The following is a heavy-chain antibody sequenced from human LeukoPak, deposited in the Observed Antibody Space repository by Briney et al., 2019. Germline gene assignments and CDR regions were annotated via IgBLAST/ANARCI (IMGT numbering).Heavy chain of an antibody. CDR1: GYSFTSYW. Sequence: LGESLKISCKGSGYSFTSYWIGWVRLMPGKGLEWMGIIYPGDSDTRYSPSFQGQVTISADRSISTTYLQWSSLKASDTAMYYCARPLDAVAGTSSDYWGQGTLVTVSS. V-gene: IGHV5-51*01. J-gene: IGHJ4*02. CDR3: ARPLDAVAGTSSDY. D-gene: IGHD6-19*01. CDR2: IYPGDSDT.